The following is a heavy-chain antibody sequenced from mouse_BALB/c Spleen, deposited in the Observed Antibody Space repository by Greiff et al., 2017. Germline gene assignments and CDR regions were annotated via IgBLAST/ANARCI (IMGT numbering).Heavy chain of an antibody. CDR3: AYYYGSSWGFAY. CDR2: IDPANGNT. J-gene: IGHJ3*01. CDR1: GFNIKDTY. D-gene: IGHD1-1*01. Sequence: DVQLQQSGAELVKPGASVKLSCTASGFNIKDTYMHWVKQRPEQGLEWIGRIDPANGNTKYDPKFQGKATITADTSSNTAYLQLSSLTSEDTAVYYCAYYYGSSWGFAYWGQGTLVTVSA. V-gene: IGHV14-3*02.